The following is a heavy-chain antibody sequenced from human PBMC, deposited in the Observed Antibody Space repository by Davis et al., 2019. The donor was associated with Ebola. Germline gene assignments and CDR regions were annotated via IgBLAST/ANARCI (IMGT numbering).Heavy chain of an antibody. Sequence: SETLSLTCTVSGGSISTYYWSWIRQPPGKGLEWIGHIYYNGRTNYNPSLRSRVTISLDTSNNQFSLKVRSVTAADTAVYYCAREGFDNWGQGTLVTVSS. J-gene: IGHJ4*02. V-gene: IGHV4-59*01. CDR2: IYYNGRT. CDR3: AREGFDN. CDR1: GGSISTYY.